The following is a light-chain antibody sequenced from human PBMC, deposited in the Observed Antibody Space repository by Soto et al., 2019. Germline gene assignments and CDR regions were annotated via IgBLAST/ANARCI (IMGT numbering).Light chain of an antibody. V-gene: IGKV1-5*01. Sequence: DIQMTQSPSTLSASAVYIFTITCRAIQSISSWLAWYQHKPGKAPKLLIYDASNLDSGVPSRFSGSGSGTEFSLTISNLQPDDCATYYCKQYENYWKCGQGT. J-gene: IGKJ1*01. CDR2: DAS. CDR1: QSISSW. CDR3: KQYENYWK.